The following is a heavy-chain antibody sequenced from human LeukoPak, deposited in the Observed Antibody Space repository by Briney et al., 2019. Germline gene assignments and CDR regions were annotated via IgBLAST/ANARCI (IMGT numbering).Heavy chain of an antibody. CDR2: IKQDGKGK. Sequence: PGGSLRLSCAASGFTFSTYWMSWVRQAPGKGLEWVANIKQDGKGKYYVDSVKGRFTISRDNAKNSLYLQINSLRAEDTAVYYCARVREYGSSFGYWGQGTLVTVSS. V-gene: IGHV3-7*03. CDR3: ARVREYGSSFGY. D-gene: IGHD6-6*01. CDR1: GFTFSTYW. J-gene: IGHJ4*02.